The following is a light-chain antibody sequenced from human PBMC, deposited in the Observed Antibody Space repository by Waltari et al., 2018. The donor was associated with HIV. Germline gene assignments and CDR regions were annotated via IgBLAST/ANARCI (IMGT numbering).Light chain of an antibody. CDR1: SSNIGSNT. J-gene: IGLJ3*02. V-gene: IGLV1-44*01. Sequence: QSVLNQAPSASGTPGQRVTISCSGSSSNIGSNTVTWYQQFPGTAPKLLIYSYGRRPSGVPELFSGSKSATSASLAISGLRSEDEADYYCATWDDSLNGWVFGGGTKLTVL. CDR3: ATWDDSLNGWV. CDR2: SYG.